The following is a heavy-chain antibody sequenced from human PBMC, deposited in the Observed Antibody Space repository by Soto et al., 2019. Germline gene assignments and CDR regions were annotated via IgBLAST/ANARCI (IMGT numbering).Heavy chain of an antibody. D-gene: IGHD6-19*01. CDR2: TYHSGST. CDR1: GGSISSGGYY. J-gene: IGHJ4*02. CDR3: ARGGRQWLAY. V-gene: IGHV4-30-4*08. Sequence: PSETLSLTCTVSGGSISSGGYYWSWVRQPPGKGLEWIGYTYHSGSTYYNPSLKSRVTMSVDTSKNQFSLKLSSVTAADTAVYYCARGGRQWLAYWGRGTLVTV.